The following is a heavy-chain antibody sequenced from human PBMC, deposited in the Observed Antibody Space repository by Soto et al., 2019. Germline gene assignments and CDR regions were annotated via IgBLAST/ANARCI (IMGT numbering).Heavy chain of an antibody. CDR2: ISSSSSYI. D-gene: IGHD6-13*01. V-gene: IGHV3-21*01. CDR1: GFTFSSYS. CDR3: ARDLGRQQRNNWFDP. J-gene: IGHJ5*02. Sequence: GGSLRLSCAASGFTFSSYSMNWVRQAPGKGLEWVSSISSSSSYIYYADSVKGRFTISRDNAKNSLYLQMNSLRAEDTAVYYCARDLGRQQRNNWFDPWGQGTLVTVSS.